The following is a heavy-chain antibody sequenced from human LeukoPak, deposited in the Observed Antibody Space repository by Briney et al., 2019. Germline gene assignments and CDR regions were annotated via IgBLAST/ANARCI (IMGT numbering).Heavy chain of an antibody. J-gene: IGHJ4*02. CDR3: ARPTKKLYYYGSGSYYNPVHFDY. D-gene: IGHD3-10*01. V-gene: IGHV4-30-4*07. CDR1: GGSISSGGYS. Sequence: SETLSLTCAVSGGSISSGGYSWSWSRQPPGKGLEWIGYIYYSGTTYYNPSLKSRTIISVDTSKNQFSLKLRSVTAADTAVYYCARPTKKLYYYGSGSYYNPVHFDYWGQGTLVTVSS. CDR2: IYYSGTT.